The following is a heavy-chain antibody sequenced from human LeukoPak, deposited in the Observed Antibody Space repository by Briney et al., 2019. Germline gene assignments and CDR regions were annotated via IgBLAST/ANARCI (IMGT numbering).Heavy chain of an antibody. D-gene: IGHD3-10*01. CDR2: ISYDGSNE. V-gene: IGHV3-30*14. Sequence: GGSLRLSCAASEFTFDSYAMHWVRQAPGKGLEWVAVISYDGSNEYYTDSVRGRFSISRENAKNSLYLQMNSLRAGDTAVYYCARENGTMVRGVIVDYYGMDVWGQGTTVIVSS. CDR3: ARENGTMVRGVIVDYYGMDV. CDR1: EFTFDSYA. J-gene: IGHJ6*02.